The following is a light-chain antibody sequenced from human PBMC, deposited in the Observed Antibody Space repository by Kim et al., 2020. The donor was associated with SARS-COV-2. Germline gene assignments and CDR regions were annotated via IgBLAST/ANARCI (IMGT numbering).Light chain of an antibody. CDR3: QQYNGYFRT. CDR1: QSISSW. Sequence: ASVGDRVTITCRASQSISSWLAWYQQKPGKAPQLLIYDASSLESGVPSRFSGSGSGTEFTLTISSLQPDDFATYYCQQYNGYFRTFGQGTKVDIK. J-gene: IGKJ1*01. CDR2: DAS. V-gene: IGKV1-5*01.